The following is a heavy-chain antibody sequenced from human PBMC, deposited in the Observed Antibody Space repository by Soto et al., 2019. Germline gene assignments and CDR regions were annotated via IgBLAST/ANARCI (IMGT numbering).Heavy chain of an antibody. CDR1: GGSISSYY. V-gene: IGHV4-59*01. J-gene: IGHJ6*03. D-gene: IGHD4-17*01. Sequence: ETLSLTCTVSGGSISSYYWSWIRQPPGKGLEWIGYIYYSGSTNYNPSLKSRVTISVDTSKNQFSLKLSSVTAADTAVYYCARLSRGAVFYYYYMDVWGKGTTVTVSS. CDR3: ARLSRGAVFYYYYMDV. CDR2: IYYSGST.